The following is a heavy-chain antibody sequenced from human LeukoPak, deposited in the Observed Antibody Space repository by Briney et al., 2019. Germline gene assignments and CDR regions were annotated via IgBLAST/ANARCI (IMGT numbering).Heavy chain of an antibody. V-gene: IGHV3-74*01. D-gene: IGHD1-14*01. CDR2: IKSDGITI. J-gene: IGHJ4*02. CDR1: GFTFSNYM. Sequence: GGSLRLSCAASGFTFSNYMMHWVRQAPGKGLVWVSRIKSDGITITYADSVKGRFTISRDNAKNTLYLQMNSLRAEDTAVYYLPRGPNRRLGQWGQGTLV. CDR3: PRGPNRRLGQ.